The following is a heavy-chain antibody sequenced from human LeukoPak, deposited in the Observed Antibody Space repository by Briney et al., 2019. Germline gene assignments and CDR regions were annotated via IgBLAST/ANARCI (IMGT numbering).Heavy chain of an antibody. V-gene: IGHV3-23*01. Sequence: GGSLRLSSAASGFTFSSYAMSWVRQAPGKGLEWVSAISGSGGSTYYADSVKGRFTISRDNSKNTLYLQVNSLRAEDTAVYYCAKGQTTVMAFDIWGQGTMVTVSS. CDR2: ISGSGGST. CDR3: AKGQTTVMAFDI. J-gene: IGHJ3*02. D-gene: IGHD4-17*01. CDR1: GFTFSSYA.